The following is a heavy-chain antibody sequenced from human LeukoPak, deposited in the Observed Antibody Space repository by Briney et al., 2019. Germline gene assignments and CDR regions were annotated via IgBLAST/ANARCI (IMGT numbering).Heavy chain of an antibody. J-gene: IGHJ4*02. CDR1: GFTFSSYL. Sequence: GGSLRLSCAASGFTFSSYLMHWVRQGPGKGLVWVSGINTDGGSTRYAASVKGRFTISRDNAKNTLYLQMNSLRAEDTAVYYCTRETLPTFDYWGQGTLVTVSS. CDR2: INTDGGST. CDR3: TRETLPTFDY. V-gene: IGHV3-74*01. D-gene: IGHD2-21*02.